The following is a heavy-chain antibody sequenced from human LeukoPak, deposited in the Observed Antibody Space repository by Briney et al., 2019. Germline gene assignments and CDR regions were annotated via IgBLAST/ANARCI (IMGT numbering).Heavy chain of an antibody. J-gene: IGHJ3*02. Sequence: GASVKVSCKASGGTFSSYAISWVRQAPGQGLEWMGRIIPILGIANYAQKFQGRVTITADKSTSTAYMELSSLRSEDTAVYYCARDRGNGYSLDAFDIWGQGTMVTVSS. CDR2: IIPILGIA. D-gene: IGHD5-18*01. CDR3: ARDRGNGYSLDAFDI. CDR1: GGTFSSYA. V-gene: IGHV1-69*04.